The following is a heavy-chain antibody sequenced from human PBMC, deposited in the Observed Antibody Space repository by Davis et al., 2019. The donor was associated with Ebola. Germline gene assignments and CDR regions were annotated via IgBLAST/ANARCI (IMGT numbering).Heavy chain of an antibody. Sequence: GESLKISCAASGFTFSSYAMSWVRQAPGKGLEWVSAITGSSGGSTYYADSVKGRFTISRDNSKNTLYLQMNSLRVEDTAVYYCAKGYYYDRSGRGSIDYWGQGTLVTVSS. D-gene: IGHD3-22*01. V-gene: IGHV3-23*01. CDR1: GFTFSSYA. J-gene: IGHJ4*02. CDR3: AKGYYYDRSGRGSIDY. CDR2: ITGSSGGST.